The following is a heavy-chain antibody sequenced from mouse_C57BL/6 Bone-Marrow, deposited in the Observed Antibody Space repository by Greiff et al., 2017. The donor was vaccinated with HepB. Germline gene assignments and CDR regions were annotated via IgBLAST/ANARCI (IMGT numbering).Heavy chain of an antibody. V-gene: IGHV10-3*01. J-gene: IGHJ3*01. D-gene: IGHD2-3*01. CDR2: IRSKSSNYAT. Sequence: EVQGVESGGGLVQPKGSLKLSCAASGFTFNTYAMHWVRQAPGKGLEWVARIRSKSSNYATYYADSVKDRFTISRDDSQSMLYLQMNNLKTEDTAMYYCVREGDDGYYPAWFAYWGQGTLVTVSA. CDR3: VREGDDGYYPAWFAY. CDR1: GFTFNTYA.